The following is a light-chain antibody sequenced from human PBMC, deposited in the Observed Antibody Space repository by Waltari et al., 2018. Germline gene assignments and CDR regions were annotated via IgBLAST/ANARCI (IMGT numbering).Light chain of an antibody. CDR1: SSDVGTYTY. CDR2: DVS. Sequence: QSALTQPASVSASPGQSITISCPGTSSDVGTYTYVSCYQQHPGKAPKLSIYDVSYRPSGVSYRFSGSKSGNTASLTISGLQAEDEADYYCSSYITTNTLELFGGGTSLTVL. J-gene: IGLJ3*02. CDR3: SSYITTNTLEL. V-gene: IGLV2-14*03.